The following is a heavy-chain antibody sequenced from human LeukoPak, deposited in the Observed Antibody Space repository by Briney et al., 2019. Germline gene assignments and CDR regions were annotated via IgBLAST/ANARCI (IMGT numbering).Heavy chain of an antibody. CDR2: IKSDGKT. Sequence: PGGSLSLSCEASGFTFSRYWMHWVRQAPGKGLVWVSRIKSDGKTNYEDSVKGRFTISRDNAKNTVSLQMDSLRAEDTGVYYCARAPSEVGGYYPEYFRHWGQGTMVTVSS. D-gene: IGHD3-22*01. J-gene: IGHJ1*01. V-gene: IGHV3-74*01. CDR3: ARAPSEVGGYYPEYFRH. CDR1: GFTFSRYW.